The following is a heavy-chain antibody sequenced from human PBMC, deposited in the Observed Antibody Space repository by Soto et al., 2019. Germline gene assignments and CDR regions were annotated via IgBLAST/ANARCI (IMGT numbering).Heavy chain of an antibody. V-gene: IGHV3-30*03. D-gene: IGHD1-26*01. Sequence: QVQLVESGGGVVQPGRSLRLSCAASGFIFRNFGMHWVRRAPGKGLEWVAVISGDGNDKYYPDSMKGRFTISRDNFNNTLYLQLNSLRPEDTAVYHCVQGASTARQHLDSWGQRVLVTVSS. J-gene: IGHJ4*02. CDR2: ISGDGNDK. CDR3: VQGASTARQHLDS. CDR1: GFIFRNFG.